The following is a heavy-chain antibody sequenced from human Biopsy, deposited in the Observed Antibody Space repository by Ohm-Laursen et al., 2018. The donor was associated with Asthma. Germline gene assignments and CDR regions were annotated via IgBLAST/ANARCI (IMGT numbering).Heavy chain of an antibody. CDR3: ARRSYNWDDIDS. Sequence: SSVKVSCKASGYTFTRYGIAWVRQAPGQGLEWVGWISVYNGDTNSAQKLQDRVTLTTDTYTDTAYMELRSLRSDDTAVYYCARRSYNWDDIDSWGQGTLVTVSS. D-gene: IGHD1-1*01. V-gene: IGHV1-18*01. J-gene: IGHJ4*02. CDR1: GYTFTRYG. CDR2: ISVYNGDT.